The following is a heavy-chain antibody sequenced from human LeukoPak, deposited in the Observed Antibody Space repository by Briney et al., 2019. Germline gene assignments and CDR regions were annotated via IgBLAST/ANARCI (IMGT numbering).Heavy chain of an antibody. CDR1: GFTFSSYA. V-gene: IGHV3-30*04. CDR3: ARVAYQLPNFDY. J-gene: IGHJ4*02. CDR2: ISYDGSNK. D-gene: IGHD2-2*01. Sequence: GGSLRLSCAASGFTFSSYAMHWVRQAPGKGLEWVAVISYDGSNKYYADSVKGRFTISRDNSKNTLYLQMNSLRAEDTAVYYCARVAYQLPNFDYWGQGTLVTVSS.